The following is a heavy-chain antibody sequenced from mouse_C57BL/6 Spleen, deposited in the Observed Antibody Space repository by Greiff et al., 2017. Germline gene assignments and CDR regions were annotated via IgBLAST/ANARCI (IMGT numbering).Heavy chain of an antibody. Sequence: EVKLVESGPGLVKPSQSLSLTCSVTGYSITSGYYWNWIRQFPGNKLEWMGYISYDGSNNYNPSLKNRISITRDTSKNQFFLKLNSVTTEDTATYYCAREGGHYFDYWGQGTTLTVSS. V-gene: IGHV3-6*01. CDR2: ISYDGSN. CDR1: GYSITSGYY. J-gene: IGHJ2*01. D-gene: IGHD1-1*02. CDR3: AREGGHYFDY.